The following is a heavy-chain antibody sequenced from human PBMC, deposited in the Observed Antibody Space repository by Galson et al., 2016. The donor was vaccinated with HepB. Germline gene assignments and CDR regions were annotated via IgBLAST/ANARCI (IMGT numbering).Heavy chain of an antibody. Sequence: SLRLSCAASGFTFSSYSMNWVRQAPGKGLEWVSNITHTTNAIYYADSVKGRFTISRDNAKNSVYLQMNSLRDEDTAVYFCAKDGGVGHNLDYWGQGTLVTVSS. D-gene: IGHD5-24*01. V-gene: IGHV3-48*02. CDR2: ITHTTNAI. CDR3: AKDGGVGHNLDY. CDR1: GFTFSSYS. J-gene: IGHJ4*02.